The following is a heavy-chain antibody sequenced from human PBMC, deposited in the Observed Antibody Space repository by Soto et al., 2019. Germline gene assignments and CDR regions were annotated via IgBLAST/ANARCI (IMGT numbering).Heavy chain of an antibody. Sequence: SETLSLTCTVSGGSISSYYWTWIRQPPGKGLEWIGYSYYSGRPYYNPSLKSRVTISLDTSKNQFSLKLSSVTAADTAMYYCARRECSTSSCYQANWFDPWGQGTLVTVSS. V-gene: IGHV4-59*01. CDR3: ARRECSTSSCYQANWFDP. D-gene: IGHD2-2*01. J-gene: IGHJ5*02. CDR1: GGSISSYY. CDR2: SYYSGRP.